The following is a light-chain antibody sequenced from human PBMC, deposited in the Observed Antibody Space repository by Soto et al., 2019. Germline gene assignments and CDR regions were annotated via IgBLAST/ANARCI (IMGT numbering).Light chain of an antibody. CDR2: DVS. J-gene: IGKJ4*01. V-gene: IGKV1-5*01. CDR3: KQYDHYPLT. Sequence: EMTQCMYRLSISVGAVSTKTNRASQSINNLLAWYQQKPGKAPKFLIYDVSTLESGVPSRFSGSGSGTQFTLAISSLQPEDFATYYCKQYDHYPLTFGGGTEVDIK. CDR1: QSINNL.